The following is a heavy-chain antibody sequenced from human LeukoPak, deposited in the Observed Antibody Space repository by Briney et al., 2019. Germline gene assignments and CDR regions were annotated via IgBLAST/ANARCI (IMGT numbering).Heavy chain of an antibody. CDR2: IIPIFGTA. D-gene: IGHD5-18*01. Sequence: SVKVSCKASGGTFSSYAISWVRQAPGQGLEWMGGIIPIFGTANYAQKFQGRVTITADNSTSTAYMELSSLRSEDTAVYHCARVGIQLWLLRYYYYMDVWGKGTTVTVSS. CDR1: GGTFSSYA. J-gene: IGHJ6*03. CDR3: ARVGIQLWLLRYYYYMDV. V-gene: IGHV1-69*06.